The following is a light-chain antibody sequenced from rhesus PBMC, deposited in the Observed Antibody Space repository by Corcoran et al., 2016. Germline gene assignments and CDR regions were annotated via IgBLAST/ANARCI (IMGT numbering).Light chain of an antibody. J-gene: IGKJ2*01. CDR2: RSS. CDR1: QGISNW. Sequence: DIQMTQSPSSLSASVGDRVTITCRASQGISNWLAWYQQKPGKAPKLLIYRSSNLEKGVPSRFSVSGSGTDFTRTISSLQPEDIATYYCQQHDNTPYSFGQGTKVEIK. V-gene: IGKV1-69*01. CDR3: QQHDNTPYS.